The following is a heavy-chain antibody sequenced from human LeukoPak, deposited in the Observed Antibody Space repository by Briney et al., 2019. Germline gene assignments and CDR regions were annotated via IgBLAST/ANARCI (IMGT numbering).Heavy chain of an antibody. D-gene: IGHD6-13*01. CDR3: AREGSEDSIAAAGDENWFDP. CDR2: INTNTGNP. Sequence: ASVKVSCKASGYTFTSYAMNWVRQAPGQGLEWMGWINTNTGNPTYAQGFTGRFVFSLDTSVSTAYLQISSLKAEDTAVYYCAREGSEDSIAAAGDENWFDPWGQGTLVTVSS. J-gene: IGHJ5*02. CDR1: GYTFTSYA. V-gene: IGHV7-4-1*02.